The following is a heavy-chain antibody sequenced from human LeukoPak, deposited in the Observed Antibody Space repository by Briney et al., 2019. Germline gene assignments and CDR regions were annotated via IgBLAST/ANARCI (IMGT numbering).Heavy chain of an antibody. J-gene: IGHJ4*02. CDR1: GFMFSSNW. V-gene: IGHV3-7*03. Sequence: GGSLRLSCAASGFMFSSNWMSWVRLAPGKGLEWVANIKEDGTETYYVDSVKGRFTISRDNAKNSLYLQMNSLRSEDTAVYYCARERWELLRRGFDYWGQGTLVTVSS. D-gene: IGHD1-26*01. CDR3: ARERWELLRRGFDY. CDR2: IKEDGTET.